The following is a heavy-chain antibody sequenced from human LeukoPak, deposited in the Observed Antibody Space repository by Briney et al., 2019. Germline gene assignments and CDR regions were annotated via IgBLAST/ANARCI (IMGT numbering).Heavy chain of an antibody. V-gene: IGHV4-59*01. J-gene: IGHJ5*02. Sequence: SETLSLTCTLSGGSISSNYWTWIRQPPGKGLEWIGYIYNSGSTNYNPSLKSRVTISVDTSKNQFSLKLSSVTAADTAVYYCARDTPGGYDFWWFDPWGQGTLVTVSS. CDR1: GGSISSNY. D-gene: IGHD5-12*01. CDR3: ARDTPGGYDFWWFDP. CDR2: IYNSGST.